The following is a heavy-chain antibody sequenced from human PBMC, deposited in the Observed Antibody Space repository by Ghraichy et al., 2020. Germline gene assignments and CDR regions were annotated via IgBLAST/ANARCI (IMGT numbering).Heavy chain of an antibody. V-gene: IGHV3-48*02. CDR2: ITSDRNRI. D-gene: IGHD1-26*01. J-gene: IGHJ4*02. CDR3: ARGVQWSLDS. Sequence: GESLNISCVASGFTFSIYSMNWVRQAPGKGLEWVSYITSDRNRIFYADSVKGRFTISRDNAKNSLSLQMNSLRDEDTAIYYCARGVQWSLDSWGQGTLVTVSS. CDR1: GFTFSIYS.